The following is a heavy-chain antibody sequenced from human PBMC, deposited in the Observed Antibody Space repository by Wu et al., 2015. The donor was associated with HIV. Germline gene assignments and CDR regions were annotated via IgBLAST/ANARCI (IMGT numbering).Heavy chain of an antibody. J-gene: IGHJ4*02. Sequence: QVQLLQSGAEVKNPGSSVRVSCKASGATFSSYALSWVRQAPGQGLEWMGRLIPMYGTGNYAQKFQGRVTITADESTSTAYMELSSLRSEDTAVYYCAMAPGYYDSSGYYAYWGQGTLVTVSS. D-gene: IGHD3-22*01. CDR3: AMAPGYYDSSGYYAY. V-gene: IGHV1-69*13. CDR1: GATFSSYA. CDR2: LIPMYGTG.